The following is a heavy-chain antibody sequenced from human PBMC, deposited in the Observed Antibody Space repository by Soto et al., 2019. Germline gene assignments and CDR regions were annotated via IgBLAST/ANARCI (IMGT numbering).Heavy chain of an antibody. CDR1: GFTFSSYA. CDR2: ISGSGGST. CDR3: AKDLASSRWQGSWFDP. D-gene: IGHD6-19*01. Sequence: EVQLLESGGGLVQPGGSLRLSCAASGFTFSSYAMSWVRQAPGKGLEWVSAISGSGGSTYYADSVKGRFTISRDNSKNTLYLQMNSLRAEDTAVYYCAKDLASSRWQGSWFDPWGQGTLVTVSS. J-gene: IGHJ5*02. V-gene: IGHV3-23*01.